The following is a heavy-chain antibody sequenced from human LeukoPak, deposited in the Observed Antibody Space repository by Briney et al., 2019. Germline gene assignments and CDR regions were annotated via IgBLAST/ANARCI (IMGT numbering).Heavy chain of an antibody. CDR1: GFTFSSYW. V-gene: IGHV3-7*03. J-gene: IGHJ4*02. D-gene: IGHD5-18*01. CDR2: IKQDGSEK. Sequence: GGSLRLSCAASGFTFSSYWMSWVRQAPGKGLEWAANIKQDGSEKYYVDSVKGRFTISRDNAKNSLYLQMNSLRAEDTAVYYCARDLSLYSYGEPFDYWGQGTLVTVSS. CDR3: ARDLSLYSYGEPFDY.